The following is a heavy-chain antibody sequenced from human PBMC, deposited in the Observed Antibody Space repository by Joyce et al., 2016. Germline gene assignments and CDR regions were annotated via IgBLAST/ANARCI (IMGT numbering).Heavy chain of an antibody. CDR2: MSGSGGSI. CDR1: GFTFSTYA. Sequence: EVQLLESGGGLVQPGGSLRLSCAASGFTFSTYAMSWVRQAPGKGLEWVSSMSGSGGSIYYAGSVKGRFTISRDNSKNTLYLQMNSLRAEDTAVYYCARAHLVFTCWFDPWGQGTLVTVSS. J-gene: IGHJ5*02. D-gene: IGHD3-16*01. V-gene: IGHV3-23*01. CDR3: ARAHLVFTCWFDP.